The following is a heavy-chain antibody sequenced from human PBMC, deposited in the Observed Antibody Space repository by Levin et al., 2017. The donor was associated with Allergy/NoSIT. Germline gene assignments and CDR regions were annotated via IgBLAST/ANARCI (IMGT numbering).Heavy chain of an antibody. Sequence: HPGGSLRLSCAASGFTFSSYGMHWVRQAPGKGLEWVADIWYDGSNKYYADSVKGRFTISRDNAENTLYLQMNSLRVEDTAVYYCARIVVPAAAYGMDVWGQGTPVTVSS. CDR2: IWYDGSNK. CDR1: GFTFSSYG. D-gene: IGHD2-2*01. J-gene: IGHJ6*02. V-gene: IGHV3-33*01. CDR3: ARIVVPAAAYGMDV.